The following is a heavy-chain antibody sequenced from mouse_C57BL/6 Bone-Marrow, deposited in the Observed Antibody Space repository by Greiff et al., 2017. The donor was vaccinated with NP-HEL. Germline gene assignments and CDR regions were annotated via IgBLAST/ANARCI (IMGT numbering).Heavy chain of an antibody. CDR1: GYTFTSYW. V-gene: IGHV1-64*01. CDR2: IHPNSGST. Sequence: VQLQQSGAELAKPGASVKLSCKASGYTFTSYWMHWVKQRPGQGLEWIGMIHPNSGSTNYNEKFKSKATLTVDKSSSTAYMQLSSLTSEDSAVYYCARDSEIFNYWGQGTTLTVSS. CDR3: ARDSEIFNY. J-gene: IGHJ2*01.